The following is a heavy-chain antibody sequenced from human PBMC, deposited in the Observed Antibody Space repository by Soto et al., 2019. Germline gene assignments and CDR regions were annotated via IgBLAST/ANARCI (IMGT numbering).Heavy chain of an antibody. CDR3: ASYWHPGLFAF. D-gene: IGHD2-8*02. V-gene: IGHV3-7*01. CDR1: AFTFSGYW. Sequence: GGSLRLSCAASAFTFSGYWMAWVRQPPGKGLEWVANIKEDGSEKYYLDSVKGRFTISRDNAENSLFLQMKSLRAEDTAVYYCASYWHPGLFAFWAPGTMVPVSS. J-gene: IGHJ3*01. CDR2: IKEDGSEK.